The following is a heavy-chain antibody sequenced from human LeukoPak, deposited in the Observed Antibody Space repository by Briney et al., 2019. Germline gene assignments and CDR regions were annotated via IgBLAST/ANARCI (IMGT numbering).Heavy chain of an antibody. J-gene: IGHJ4*02. CDR3: ASQSIAARPIVY. D-gene: IGHD6-6*01. CDR2: IYNSGST. CDR1: GGSISSGTYY. V-gene: IGHV4-61*02. Sequence: SQTLSLTCTVSGGSISSGTYYWTWIRQPAGKKLDWIGRIYNSGSTSYNPSLQSRVTLSMDTSKNQFSLKLSSVTAADTAVYYCASQSIAARPIVYWGQGTLVTVSS.